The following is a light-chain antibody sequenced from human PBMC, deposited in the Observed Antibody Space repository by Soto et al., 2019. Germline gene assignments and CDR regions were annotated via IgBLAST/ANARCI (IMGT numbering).Light chain of an antibody. CDR2: GAS. J-gene: IGKJ4*01. CDR1: QSVSSN. Sequence: EIVMTQSPATLSLSPGERATLSCRASQSVSSNLAWYQQKPGQAPRLLIYGASTRATGIPARFSGSGSGTEFSLTISSLQSADFAVYSCQHYNNWPPLTFGGGTKVEIK. CDR3: QHYNNWPPLT. V-gene: IGKV3-15*01.